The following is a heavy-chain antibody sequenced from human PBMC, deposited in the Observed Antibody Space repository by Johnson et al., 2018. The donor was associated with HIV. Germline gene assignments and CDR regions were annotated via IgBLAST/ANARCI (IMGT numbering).Heavy chain of an antibody. CDR1: GFTFSSYG. D-gene: IGHD2-15*01. J-gene: IGHJ3*02. CDR2: IRYDGSKK. CDR3: ARVGILRRRGAFDI. Sequence: QLVESGGGVVQPGGSLRLSCAASGFTFSSYGMHWVRQAPGKGLEWVAFIRYDGSKKYYADSVKGRFTISRDNSKNTLYLQMNSLRAEDTAVYYCARVGILRRRGAFDIWGQGTMVTVSS. V-gene: IGHV3-30*02.